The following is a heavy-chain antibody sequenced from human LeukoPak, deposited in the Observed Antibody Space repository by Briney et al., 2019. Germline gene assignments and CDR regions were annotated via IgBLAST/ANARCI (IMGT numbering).Heavy chain of an antibody. CDR2: ISSSSSYI. J-gene: IGHJ4*02. Sequence: GGSLRLSCAASGFTFSSYSMNWVRQAPGKGLEWVSSISSSSSYIYYADSVKGRFTISRDNAKNSLYLQMNSLRAEETAVYYCARKPDYYDSSGYYYVDYWGQGALVTVSS. D-gene: IGHD3-22*01. CDR1: GFTFSSYS. CDR3: ARKPDYYDSSGYYYVDY. V-gene: IGHV3-21*01.